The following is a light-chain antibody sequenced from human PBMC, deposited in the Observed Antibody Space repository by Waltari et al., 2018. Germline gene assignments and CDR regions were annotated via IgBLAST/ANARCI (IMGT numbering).Light chain of an antibody. CDR1: QSISSY. V-gene: IGKV1-8*01. J-gene: IGKJ1*01. CDR2: GAS. Sequence: AIRITQSPSSLSASTGDRVTITCRASQSISSYLAWYQQKPGKAPKVLIYGASTVQSGVPSRVSGSGSGTEFTLTISCLQSEDFAIYYCQKYYSSPGTFGQGTKVEIK. CDR3: QKYYSSPGT.